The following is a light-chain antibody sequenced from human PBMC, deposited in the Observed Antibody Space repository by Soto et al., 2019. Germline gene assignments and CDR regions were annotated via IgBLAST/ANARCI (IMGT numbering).Light chain of an antibody. V-gene: IGKV3-20*01. CDR1: QSVSSSY. Sequence: EIVLTQSPGTLSLSPGERATLSCRASQSVSSSYLAWDQQKPGQAPRLLIYGASSRATGIPDRFNGSGSGTDVTLTISRLEPEDFAVYYCQQYGSTSPVTFGGGTKVQIK. J-gene: IGKJ4*01. CDR3: QQYGSTSPVT. CDR2: GAS.